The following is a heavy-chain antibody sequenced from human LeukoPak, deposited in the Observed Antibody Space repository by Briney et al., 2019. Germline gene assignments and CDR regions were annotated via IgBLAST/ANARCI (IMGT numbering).Heavy chain of an antibody. CDR3: AREEGNAGYYDY. D-gene: IGHD3-9*01. J-gene: IGHJ4*02. CDR2: IYYSGST. V-gene: IGHV4-31*03. Sequence: SETLSLTCTVSGGSISSGGYYWSWIRQHPGKGLEWIGYIYYSGSTYYNPSLKSRVTIPVDTSKNQFSLKLSSVTAADTAVYYCAREEGNAGYYDYWGQGTLVTVSS. CDR1: GGSISSGGYY.